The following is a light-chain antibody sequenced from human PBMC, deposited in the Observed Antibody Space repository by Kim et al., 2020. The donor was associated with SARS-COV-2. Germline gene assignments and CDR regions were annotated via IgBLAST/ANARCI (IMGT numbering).Light chain of an antibody. J-gene: IGLJ2*01. V-gene: IGLV2-14*03. CDR3: SSYTSSGTQVV. CDR2: DVD. Sequence: QSLTISCTGTSSDGGGYSYVAWYQQHPGKAPKLMIYDVDKRPSGVSDRFSGSKSGDTASLTISGLQAEDETDDYCSSYTSSGTQVVFGGGTQLTVL. CDR1: SSDGGGYSY.